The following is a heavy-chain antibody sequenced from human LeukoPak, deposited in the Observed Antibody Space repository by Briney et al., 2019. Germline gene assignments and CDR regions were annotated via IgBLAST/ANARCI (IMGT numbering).Heavy chain of an antibody. J-gene: IGHJ5*02. V-gene: IGHV3-21*01. CDR1: GFTFSSYS. CDR3: ARETPDCSSTSCYSEPNWFDP. CDR2: ISSSSSYI. D-gene: IGHD2-2*01. Sequence: GGSLRLSCAASGFTFSSYSTNWVRQAPGKGLEWVSSISSSSSYIYYADSVKGRFTISRDNAKNSLYLQMNSLRAEDTAVYYCARETPDCSSTSCYSEPNWFDPWGQGTLVTVSS.